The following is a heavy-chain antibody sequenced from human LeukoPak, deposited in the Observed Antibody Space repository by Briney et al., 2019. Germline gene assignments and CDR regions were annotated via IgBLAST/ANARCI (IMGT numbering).Heavy chain of an antibody. D-gene: IGHD2-2*01. CDR1: GYTFTSYY. CDR3: ARGGVVPAATLRGGDAFDI. Sequence: GASVKVSCKASGYTFTSYYMHWVRQAPGQGLEWMGIINPSGGSTSYAQKFQGRVTITTDESTSTAYMELSSLKSEDTAVYYCARGGVVPAATLRGGDAFDIWGQGTMVTVSS. CDR2: INPSGGST. V-gene: IGHV1-46*01. J-gene: IGHJ3*02.